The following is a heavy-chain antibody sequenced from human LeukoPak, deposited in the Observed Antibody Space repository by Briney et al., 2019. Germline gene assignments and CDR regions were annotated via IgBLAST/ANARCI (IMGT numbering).Heavy chain of an antibody. Sequence: PSETLSLTCTVSGNSISSYYWSWIRQPPGKGLEWIGSIYYSGSTYYNPSLKSRVTISVDTSKNQFSLKLSSVTAADTAVYYCARQIVGATLLDYWGQGTLVTVSS. J-gene: IGHJ4*02. CDR2: IYYSGST. CDR3: ARQIVGATLLDY. D-gene: IGHD1-26*01. V-gene: IGHV4-39*01. CDR1: GNSISSYY.